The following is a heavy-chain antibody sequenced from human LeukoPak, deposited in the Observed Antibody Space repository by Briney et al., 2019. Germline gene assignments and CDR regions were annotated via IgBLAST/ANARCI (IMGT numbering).Heavy chain of an antibody. V-gene: IGHV3-30-3*01. CDR1: GLPLRNFV. CDR3: AREGYYGSGSPPSLYFDY. D-gene: IGHD3-10*01. J-gene: IGHJ4*02. Sequence: GGPLRFSCEASGLPLRNFVTTWFGKPQAKGWGGWEFTSFDLHVQLYADSVKGRFTISRDNSRSTLYLQMNSLRPEDTAIYYCAREGYYGSGSPPSLYFDYWGQGTLVTVSS. CDR2: TSFDLHVQ.